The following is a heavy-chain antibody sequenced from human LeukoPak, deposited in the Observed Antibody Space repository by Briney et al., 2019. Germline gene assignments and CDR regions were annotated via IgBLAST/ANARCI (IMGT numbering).Heavy chain of an antibody. D-gene: IGHD7-27*01. CDR1: GFTFSSYW. CDR3: ARGGPTGALDD. J-gene: IGHJ4*02. V-gene: IGHV3-7*01. Sequence: GGSLRLSCGPSGFTFSSYWMTWVRQAPGKGLEWVANIKEDGSEKYYVDSVKGRFTISRDNAKNSLYLQMNSLRAEDTALYYCARGGPTGALDDWGQGTLLTVSS. CDR2: IKEDGSEK.